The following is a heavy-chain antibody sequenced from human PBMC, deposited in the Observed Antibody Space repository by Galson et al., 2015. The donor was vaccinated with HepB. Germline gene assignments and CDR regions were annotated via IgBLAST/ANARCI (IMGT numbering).Heavy chain of an antibody. V-gene: IGHV3-9*01. CDR1: GFTFDDYA. Sequence: SLRLSCAASGFTFDDYAMHWVRQSPGKGLEWVSSISWNSRTIGRADTVKGRFTISRDNAKKSLYLQMDSLRAEDTALYYCAKDGSVGGDWYDPYSALDVWGRGTTVTVSS. J-gene: IGHJ6*02. D-gene: IGHD1-1*01. CDR2: ISWNSRTI. CDR3: AKDGSVGGDWYDPYSALDV.